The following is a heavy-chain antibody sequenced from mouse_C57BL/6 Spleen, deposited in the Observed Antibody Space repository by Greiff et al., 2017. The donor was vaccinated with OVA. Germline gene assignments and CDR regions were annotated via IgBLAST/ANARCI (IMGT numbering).Heavy chain of an antibody. CDR2: INPNNGGT. CDR1: GYTFTDYY. J-gene: IGHJ2*01. CDR3: AREATEYFDD. V-gene: IGHV1-26*01. D-gene: IGHD3-2*02. Sequence: VQLQQSGPELVKPGASVKISCKASGYTFTDYYMNWVKQSHGKSLEWIGDINPNNGGTSYNQKFKGKATLTVDKSSSTAYMELRSLTSEDSAVYYCAREATEYFDDWGQGTTLTVSS.